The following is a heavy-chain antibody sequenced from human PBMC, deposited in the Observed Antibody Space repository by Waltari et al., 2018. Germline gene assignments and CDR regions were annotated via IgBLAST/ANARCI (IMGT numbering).Heavy chain of an antibody. D-gene: IGHD3-3*02. CDR2: STGSGDST. V-gene: IGHV3-23*01. CDR1: GFTFSDHA. CDR3: AKDWRRSLEYLDWLLFALDD. Sequence: EVQLLESGGGLVQPGGSLRLSCAASGFTFSDHAMSWVRQAPGKGLGWLSASTGSGDSTDDAESLKGRFTVSRDKSKNTLYLQMNSLTAEDTAVYYCAKDWRRSLEYLDWLLFALDDWGQGTLVTVSS. J-gene: IGHJ4*02.